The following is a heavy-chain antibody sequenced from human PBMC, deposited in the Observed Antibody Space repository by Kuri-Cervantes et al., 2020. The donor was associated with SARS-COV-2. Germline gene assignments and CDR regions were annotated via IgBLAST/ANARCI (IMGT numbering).Heavy chain of an antibody. CDR1: GYSISSGYY. J-gene: IGHJ5*02. CDR2: IYHSGST. Sequence: SETLSLTCTVSGYSISSGYYWGWVRQPPGKGLEWIGSIYHSGSTYYNPSLKSRVTRSVDTSKNQFSLKLSSVTATDTAVYYCARCAVDTAMDPALNWFDPWGQGTLVTDSS. D-gene: IGHD5-18*01. CDR3: ARCAVDTAMDPALNWFDP. V-gene: IGHV4-38-2*02.